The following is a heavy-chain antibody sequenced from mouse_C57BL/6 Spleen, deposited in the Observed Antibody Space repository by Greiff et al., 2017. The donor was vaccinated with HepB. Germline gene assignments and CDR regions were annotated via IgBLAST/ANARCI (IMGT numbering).Heavy chain of an antibody. CDR2: INYDGSST. Sequence: EVMLVESEGGLVQPGSSMKLSCTASGFTFSDYYMAWVRQVPEKGLEWVANINYDGSSTYYLDSLKSRFIISRDNAKNILYLQMSSLKSEDTATYYCAREGEGFYYFDYWGQGTTLTVSS. J-gene: IGHJ2*01. D-gene: IGHD3-2*02. CDR3: AREGEGFYYFDY. V-gene: IGHV5-16*01. CDR1: GFTFSDYY.